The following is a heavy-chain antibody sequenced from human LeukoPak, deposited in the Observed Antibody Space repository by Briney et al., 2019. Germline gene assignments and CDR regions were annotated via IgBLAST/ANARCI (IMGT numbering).Heavy chain of an antibody. CDR2: IYYSGST. V-gene: IGHV4-30-4*08. Sequence: SETLSLACTVSGGSISSGDYYWSWIRQPPGKGLEWIGYIYYSGSTCYNPSLKSRVTISVDTSKNQFSLKLSSVTAADTAVYYCARSLWFSLDYWGQGTLVTVSS. J-gene: IGHJ4*02. CDR1: GGSISSGDYY. CDR3: ARSLWFSLDY. D-gene: IGHD3-10*01.